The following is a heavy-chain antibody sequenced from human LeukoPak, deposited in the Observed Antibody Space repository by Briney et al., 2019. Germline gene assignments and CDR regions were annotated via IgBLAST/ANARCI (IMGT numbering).Heavy chain of an antibody. CDR3: ARDMYGGNSFPFDY. CDR2: ISGSGGST. J-gene: IGHJ4*02. V-gene: IGHV3-23*01. Sequence: QSGGSLRLSCAASGFTFSSYAMSWVRQAPGKGLEWVSAISGSGGSTYYADSVKGRFTISRDNSKNTLYLQMNSLRAEDTAVYYCARDMYGGNSFPFDYWGQGTLVTVSS. D-gene: IGHD4-23*01. CDR1: GFTFSSYA.